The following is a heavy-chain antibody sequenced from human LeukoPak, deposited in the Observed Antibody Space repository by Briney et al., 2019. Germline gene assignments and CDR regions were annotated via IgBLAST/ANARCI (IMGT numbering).Heavy chain of an antibody. CDR3: AKGGMGYDSSGYLYFDF. Sequence: GGSLRLSCAASGFTFSSYAMSWVRQAPGKGLEWVSAISGSGGSTYYADSVKGRFTISRDNSNNTLYLQMNSLRAEDTAVYYCAKGGMGYDSSGYLYFDFWGQGTLVTVSS. D-gene: IGHD3-22*01. CDR2: ISGSGGST. J-gene: IGHJ4*02. CDR1: GFTFSSYA. V-gene: IGHV3-23*01.